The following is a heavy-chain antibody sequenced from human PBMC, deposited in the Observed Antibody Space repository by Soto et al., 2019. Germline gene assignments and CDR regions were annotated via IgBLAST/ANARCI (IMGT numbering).Heavy chain of an antibody. D-gene: IGHD4-17*01. CDR1: GFTFSTYT. V-gene: IGHV3-48*03. Sequence: PGGSLRLSCAASGFTFSTYTMIWVRQAPGKGLEWLSYISSTGRTIHYANSVRGRFTISRDNAKKSLYLQMNSLRGEDTAVYYCATGDYADNAGTAYRGQGILVTVSS. J-gene: IGHJ4*02. CDR2: ISSTGRTI. CDR3: ATGDYADNAGTAY.